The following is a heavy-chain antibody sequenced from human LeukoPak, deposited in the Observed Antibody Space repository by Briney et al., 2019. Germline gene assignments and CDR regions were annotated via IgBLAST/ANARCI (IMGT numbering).Heavy chain of an antibody. CDR3: ARLHALGAEEFDP. CDR1: GGSITGHY. V-gene: IGHV4-59*11. D-gene: IGHD3-16*01. CDR2: IHYTGST. Sequence: SETPSLTCTVSGGSITGHYWSWIRQPPGEGLEWIGYIHYTGSTNYNPSLNSRITMSVDTPNNQFSLRLTSVTATDTAVYYCARLHALGAEEFDPWGQGALVTVSS. J-gene: IGHJ5*02.